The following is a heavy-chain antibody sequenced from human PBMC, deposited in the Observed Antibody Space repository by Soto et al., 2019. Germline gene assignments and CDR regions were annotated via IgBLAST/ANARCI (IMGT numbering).Heavy chain of an antibody. CDR2: VSHSGNT. V-gene: IGHV4-34*01. CDR3: ARAKFESTGWHQFDI. Sequence: PSETLSLTCTVPGGSFTGHFWSWVRQPPGKGLEWIGEVSHSGNTKYYPSLRIRVTLSVDSSKNQSSLALTSVTAADTAVYYCARAKFESTGWHQFDIWGQGTLVTAPQ. J-gene: IGHJ4*02. CDR1: GGSFTGHF. D-gene: IGHD7-27*01.